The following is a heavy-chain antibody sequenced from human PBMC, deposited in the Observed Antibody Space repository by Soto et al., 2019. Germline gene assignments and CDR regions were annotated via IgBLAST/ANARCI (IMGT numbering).Heavy chain of an antibody. CDR3: ARLYSSGFIYEVDY. V-gene: IGHV3-30-3*01. D-gene: IGHD6-19*01. J-gene: IGHJ4*02. CDR1: GFTFSSYA. Sequence: GGSLRLSCAASGFTFSSYAMHWVRQAPGKGLEWVAVISYDGSNKYYADSVKGRFTISRDNSKNTLYLQMNSLRAEDTVVYYCARLYSSGFIYEVDYWGQGTLVTVSS. CDR2: ISYDGSNK.